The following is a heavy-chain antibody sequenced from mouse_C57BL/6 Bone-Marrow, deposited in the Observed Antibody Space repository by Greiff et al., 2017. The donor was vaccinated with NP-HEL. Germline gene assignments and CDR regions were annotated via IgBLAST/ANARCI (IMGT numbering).Heavy chain of an antibody. CDR1: GFTFTDYY. CDR3: ARSIYYDYADDPVYAMDY. Sequence: EVNVVESGGGLVQPGGSLSLSCAASGFTFTDYYMSWVRQPPGKALEWLGFIRNKANGYTTEYSASVKGRFTISSASSQSIRYLQMNALRAKDSATYYCARSIYYDYADDPVYAMDYWGQGTSVTVSS. V-gene: IGHV7-3*01. J-gene: IGHJ4*01. CDR2: IRNKANGYTT. D-gene: IGHD2-4*01.